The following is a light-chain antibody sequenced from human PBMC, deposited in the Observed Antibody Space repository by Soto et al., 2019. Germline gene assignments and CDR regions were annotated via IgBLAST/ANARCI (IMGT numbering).Light chain of an antibody. V-gene: IGKV1-39*01. J-gene: IGKJ5*01. CDR3: QQSYSSSPIT. CDR2: AAS. CDR1: ETISTF. Sequence: DIQMTQSPSSLSASVVDRVTMTCRASETISTFLNWYQHKPGKAPRLLISAASRLQSGVPPRFSGSGSGTEFTLTINSLRPEDFASYYCQQSYSSSPITFGPGTRM.